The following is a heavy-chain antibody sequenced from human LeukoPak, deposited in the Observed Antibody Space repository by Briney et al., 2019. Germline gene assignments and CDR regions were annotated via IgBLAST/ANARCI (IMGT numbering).Heavy chain of an antibody. CDR3: SGRDSSRSPRAY. D-gene: IGHD2-2*01. CDR2: IKPDGNEK. J-gene: IGHJ4*02. Sequence: PGGSLRLSCAPSGLTFTDFWMNGLRLAPGGGGEWVANIKPDGNEKYYVDSVRGRFAISRENAKNEVYLEMNSLRAEDTGAYYCSGRDSSRSPRAYWGQGTLVSVSS. CDR1: GLTFTDFW. V-gene: IGHV3-7*01.